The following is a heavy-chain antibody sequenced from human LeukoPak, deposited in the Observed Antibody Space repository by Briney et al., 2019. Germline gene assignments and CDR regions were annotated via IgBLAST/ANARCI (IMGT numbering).Heavy chain of an antibody. CDR1: GFTFSSYG. CDR3: AKGKIQLWLRSPLDY. J-gene: IGHJ4*02. CDR2: ISYDGSNK. D-gene: IGHD5-18*01. Sequence: PGGSLRLSCAASGFTFSSYGMHWVRQAPGKGLEWVAVISYDGSNKYYADSVKGRFTISRDNSKNTLYLQMNSLRAEDTAVYYCAKGKIQLWLRSPLDYWGQGTLVTVSS. V-gene: IGHV3-30*18.